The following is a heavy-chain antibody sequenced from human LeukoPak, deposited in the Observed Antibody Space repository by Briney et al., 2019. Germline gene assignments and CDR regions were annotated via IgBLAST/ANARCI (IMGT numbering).Heavy chain of an antibody. CDR2: ISWNSGSI. J-gene: IGHJ4*02. D-gene: IGHD6-13*01. CDR1: GFIFNNYA. CDR3: ARDSSSWPDLDY. V-gene: IGHV3-9*01. Sequence: GGSLRLSCAGSGFIFNNYAMHWVRQPPGKGLEWVSGISWNSGSIDYADSVKGRFTISRDNAKNTLYLQMNSLRAEDTAVYYCARDSSSWPDLDYWGQGTLVTVSS.